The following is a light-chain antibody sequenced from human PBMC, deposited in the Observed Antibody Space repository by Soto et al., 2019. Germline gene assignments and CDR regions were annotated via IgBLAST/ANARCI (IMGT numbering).Light chain of an antibody. CDR1: QNIDTY. CDR3: QQSYSSPPT. J-gene: IGKJ1*01. V-gene: IGKV1-39*01. CDR2: DAS. Sequence: DIQMTQSPPALSASVGDRVTITCRASQNIDTYLNWYQQKPGKAPELLIHDASTLQSGVPSRFSGSGSGTDFALTISTLQPEDFAFFYCQQSYSSPPTLGQGTKVDIK.